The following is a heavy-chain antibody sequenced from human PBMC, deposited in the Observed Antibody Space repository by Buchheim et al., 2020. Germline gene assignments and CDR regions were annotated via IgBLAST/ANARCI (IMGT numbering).Heavy chain of an antibody. CDR3: ARDYYDSSGYYYEHYYYGMDV. CDR1: GGTFSSYA. Sequence: QVQLVQSGAEVKKPGSSVKVSCKASGGTFSSYAISWVRQAPGQGLEWMGGIIPIFGTANYAQKFQGRVTITADESTSTAYTELSSLRSEDTAVYYCARDYYDSSGYYYEHYYYGMDVWGQGTT. D-gene: IGHD3-22*01. CDR2: IIPIFGTA. V-gene: IGHV1-69*01. J-gene: IGHJ6*02.